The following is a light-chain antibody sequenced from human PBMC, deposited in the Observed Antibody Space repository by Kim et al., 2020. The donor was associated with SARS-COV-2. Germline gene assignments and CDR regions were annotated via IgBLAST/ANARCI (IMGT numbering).Light chain of an antibody. CDR2: DDR. Sequence: SYELTQPPSLSVAPGKTARITCGGKNIGSKGVHWYQQKPGLAPVVVVYDDRDRPSGIPERFSGSNSGNTATLTISRVEAGDESDYYCQVWDSNREHYVFG. CDR1: NIGSKG. CDR3: QVWDSNREHYV. V-gene: IGLV3-21*03. J-gene: IGLJ1*01.